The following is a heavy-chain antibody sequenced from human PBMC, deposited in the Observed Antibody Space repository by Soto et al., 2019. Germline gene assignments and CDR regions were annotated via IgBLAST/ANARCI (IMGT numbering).Heavy chain of an antibody. CDR2: ISYDGSNR. Sequence: GGSLRLSCAASGFTFSSYAMHWVRQAPGKGPEWVAVISYDGSNRYYADSVKGRFTISRDNSKNTLYLQMNSLRAEDTAVYYCARALYDSSGYYYHIFDYWGQGTLVTVSS. CDR3: ARALYDSSGYYYHIFDY. CDR1: GFTFSSYA. J-gene: IGHJ4*02. V-gene: IGHV3-30-3*01. D-gene: IGHD3-22*01.